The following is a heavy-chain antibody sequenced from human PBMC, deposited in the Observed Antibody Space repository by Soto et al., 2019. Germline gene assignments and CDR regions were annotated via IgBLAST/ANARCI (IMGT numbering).Heavy chain of an antibody. Sequence: QVQLGESGGGVVQPGRSLRLSCAASGFTFSSYGMHGFRRAPGKGLEWVAVLGYAGSKKYLADAVRGRFPISRDNSKNTLYLQMNSLRAEDTAVYYCARDHQERYFDWLSPIVSHRMDVWGQGTTVTVSS. CDR2: LGYAGSKK. CDR1: GFTFSSYG. J-gene: IGHJ6*02. CDR3: ARDHQERYFDWLSPIVSHRMDV. V-gene: IGHV3-33*01. D-gene: IGHD3-9*01.